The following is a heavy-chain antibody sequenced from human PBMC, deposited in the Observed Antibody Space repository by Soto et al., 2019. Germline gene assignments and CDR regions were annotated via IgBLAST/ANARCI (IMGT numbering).Heavy chain of an antibody. CDR3: ARDQRMVRGVTHTYYYYGMDV. CDR1: GYTFTGYY. J-gene: IGHJ6*02. D-gene: IGHD3-10*01. Sequence: EASVKVSCKASGYTFTGYYMHWVRQAPGQGLEWMGWINPNSGGTNYAQKFQGWVTMTRDTSISTAYMELSRLRSDDTAVYYCARDQRMVRGVTHTYYYYGMDVWGQGTTVTVSS. CDR2: INPNSGGT. V-gene: IGHV1-2*04.